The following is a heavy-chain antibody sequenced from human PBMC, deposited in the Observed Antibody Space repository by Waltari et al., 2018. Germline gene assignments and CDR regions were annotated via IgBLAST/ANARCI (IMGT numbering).Heavy chain of an antibody. V-gene: IGHV3-33*05. J-gene: IGHJ6*02. D-gene: IGHD3-3*02. CDR3: AREFSRICFHALDG. CDR1: GFTLGHYG. Sequence: VQVVESGGGVVQPGGALRLSCAVSGFTLGHYGMPWVRQAPGKGLEWVAVIQYDGSIKNYADSVKGRFTISRENSKHTLYLEMNSLRAEDTAVYYCAREFSRICFHALDGWGQGTAVTVSS. CDR2: IQYDGSIK.